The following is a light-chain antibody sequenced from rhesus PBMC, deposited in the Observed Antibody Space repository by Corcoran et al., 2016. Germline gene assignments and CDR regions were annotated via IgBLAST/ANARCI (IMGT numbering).Light chain of an antibody. V-gene: IGKV1-22*01. CDR2: KAS. J-gene: IGKJ3*01. Sequence: DIQMTQSPSSLSASVGDTVTITCRASQSISSWLDWYQQKPGKAPKLLIYKASSLQSGVPSRFSGSGSGTDFTLTISSLQPEDFATYYCLQYSSSPFTFGPGTKVEI. CDR1: QSISSW. CDR3: LQYSSSPFT.